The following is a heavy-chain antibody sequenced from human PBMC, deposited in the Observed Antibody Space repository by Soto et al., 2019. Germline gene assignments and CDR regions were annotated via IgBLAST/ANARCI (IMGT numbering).Heavy chain of an antibody. V-gene: IGHV4-30-4*01. CDR1: GGSISSGDYY. CDR2: IYYSGST. D-gene: IGHD3-10*01. Sequence: SETLSLTCTVSGGSISSGDYYWSWIRQPPGKGLEWIGYIYYSGSTYYNPSLKSRVTISVDTSKNQFSLKLSSVTAADTAVYYCARGRGTLVRAVGLVIWRLDHRGEGTLVTVSS. CDR3: ARGRGTLVRAVGLVIWRLDH. J-gene: IGHJ5*02.